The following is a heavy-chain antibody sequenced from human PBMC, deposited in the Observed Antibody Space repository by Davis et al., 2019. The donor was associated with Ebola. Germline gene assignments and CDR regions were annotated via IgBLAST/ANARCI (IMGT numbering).Heavy chain of an antibody. CDR1: GYTFTSYH. D-gene: IGHD6-13*01. CDR2: ISPSGTDT. Sequence: AASVKVSCKASGYTFTSYHIHWVRQAPGSGLEWMGIISPSGTDTSYAQKFQGRVTLTSETSTTTVYMELSRLRSDDTAVYYCARDLGQQLDNWFDPWGQGTLVTVSS. V-gene: IGHV1-46*01. CDR3: ARDLGQQLDNWFDP. J-gene: IGHJ5*02.